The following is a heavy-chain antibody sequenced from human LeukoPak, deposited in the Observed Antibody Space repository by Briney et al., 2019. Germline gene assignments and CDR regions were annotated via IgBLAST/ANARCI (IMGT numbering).Heavy chain of an antibody. CDR1: GFTFSSYS. CDR3: ARGILYYDILTGYQVGAYYFDY. V-gene: IGHV3-21*01. J-gene: IGHJ4*02. Sequence: GGSLRLSCAASGFTFSSYSMNWVRQAPGKGLEWVSSISSSSSYIYYADSVKGRFTISRDNAKNSLYLQMNSLRAEDTAVYYCARGILYYDILTGYQVGAYYFDYWGQGTLVTVSS. D-gene: IGHD3-9*01. CDR2: ISSSSSYI.